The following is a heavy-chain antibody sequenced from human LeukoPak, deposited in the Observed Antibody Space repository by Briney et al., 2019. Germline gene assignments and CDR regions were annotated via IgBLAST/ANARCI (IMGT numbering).Heavy chain of an antibody. Sequence: GGSLRLSCAASGFTFSSYSMNWVRQAPGKGLEWVSSISSSSRYIYYADSVKGRFTISRDNAKNSLYLQMNSLRAEDTAVYYCARGRRDYVWGSYPFDYWGQGTLVTVSS. J-gene: IGHJ4*02. CDR1: GFTFSSYS. D-gene: IGHD3-16*02. CDR3: ARGRRDYVWGSYPFDY. CDR2: ISSSSRYI. V-gene: IGHV3-21*01.